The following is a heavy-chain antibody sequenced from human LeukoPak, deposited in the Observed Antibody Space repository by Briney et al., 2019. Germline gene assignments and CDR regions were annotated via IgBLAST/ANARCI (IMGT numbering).Heavy chain of an antibody. CDR1: GFTFDDYG. CDR3: AKDLVYSSSWDSLFDY. J-gene: IGHJ4*02. CDR2: ISGDGGST. Sequence: PGGSLRLSCAASGFTFDDYGMGWVRHARGKGLGWVSLISGDGGSTYYAESVKGRFTISRDHSKNSLYLQMNSLRTEDPALYYCAKDLVYSSSWDSLFDYWGQGTLVTVSS. D-gene: IGHD6-13*01. V-gene: IGHV3-43*02.